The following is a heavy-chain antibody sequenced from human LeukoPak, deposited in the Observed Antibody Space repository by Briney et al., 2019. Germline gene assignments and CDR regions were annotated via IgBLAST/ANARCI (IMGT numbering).Heavy chain of an antibody. D-gene: IGHD2-15*01. CDR2: IKQDGSQE. J-gene: IGHJ4*02. V-gene: IGHV3-7*01. CDR1: GFTFSSYW. Sequence: GGSLRLSCAASGFTFSSYWMSWVRLTPGKGLEWVANIKQDGSQEYFVDSVKGRFTISRDNAENSLNLQMDSLRAEDTAVYFCAREGYCSGGSCYFDSWGQGTLVTVSS. CDR3: AREGYCSGGSCYFDS.